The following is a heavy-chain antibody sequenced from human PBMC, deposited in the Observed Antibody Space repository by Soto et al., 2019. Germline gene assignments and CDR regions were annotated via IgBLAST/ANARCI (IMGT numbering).Heavy chain of an antibody. Sequence: PGGSLRLSCAASGFTFSNAWMSWVRQAPGKGLEWVGRIKSKTDGGTTDYAAPVKGRFTISRDDSKNTLYLQMNSLKTEDTAVYYCTTWAFGEQNWFDPWGQGTLVTVSS. J-gene: IGHJ5*02. CDR3: TTWAFGEQNWFDP. D-gene: IGHD3-16*01. CDR1: GFTFSNAW. V-gene: IGHV3-15*01. CDR2: IKSKTDGGTT.